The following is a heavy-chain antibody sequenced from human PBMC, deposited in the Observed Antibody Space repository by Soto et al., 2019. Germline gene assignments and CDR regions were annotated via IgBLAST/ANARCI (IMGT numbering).Heavy chain of an antibody. CDR2: IYYSGST. CDR3: ARVGSVIVGATWYEAYYFDY. D-gene: IGHD1-26*01. CDR1: GGSISSYY. J-gene: IGHJ4*02. Sequence: TSETLSLTCTVSGGSISSYYWSWIRQPPGKGLEWIGYIYYSGSTNYNPSLKSRVTISVDTSKNQFSLKLSSVTAADTAVYYCARVGSVIVGATWYEAYYFDYWGQGTLVTVSS. V-gene: IGHV4-59*01.